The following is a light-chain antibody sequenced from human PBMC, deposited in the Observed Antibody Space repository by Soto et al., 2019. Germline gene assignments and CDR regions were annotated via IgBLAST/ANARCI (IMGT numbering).Light chain of an antibody. CDR2: HGS. Sequence: EIVMTHYLAALSVSTGARATLPGRASQTVSSNFAWYQQKTSLAPRLIMFHGSRRAAGTPETFSGSDWVSDFSRTISRLEPEDFAVYYCQQFRKLVPPLTLHGRTKVDI. CDR3: QQFRKLVPPLT. CDR1: QTVSSN. V-gene: IGKV3D-20*01. J-gene: IGKJ4*02.